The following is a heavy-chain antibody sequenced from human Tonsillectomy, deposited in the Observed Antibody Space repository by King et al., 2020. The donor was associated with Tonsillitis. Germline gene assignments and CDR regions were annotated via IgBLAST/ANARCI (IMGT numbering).Heavy chain of an antibody. CDR1: GGSISNYY. D-gene: IGHD3-22*01. V-gene: IGHV4-59*01. CDR3: VGASSGSPRSHFDY. Sequence: VQLQESGPGLVKPSETLSLMCTVSGGSISNYYWSWIRQPPGKGLEWIGYIYYSGSTNYNPSLKSRVTISVDTSKNQFSLKLRSVTAADTADYYCVGASSGSPRSHFDYWGQGTLVTVSS. J-gene: IGHJ4*02. CDR2: IYYSGST.